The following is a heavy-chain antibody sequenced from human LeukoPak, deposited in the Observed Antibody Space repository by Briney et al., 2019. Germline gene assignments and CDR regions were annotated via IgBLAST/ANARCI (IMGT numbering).Heavy chain of an antibody. CDR3: TRGRALLWFPTNYCFDY. Sequence: PGGSLRLSCTASGFTFGDYAMSWFRQAPGKGLEWVGFIRSKAYGGTTEYAASVKGRFTISRDDSKSIAYLQMNSLKTEDTAVYYCTRGRALLWFPTNYCFDYWGQGTLVTVSS. V-gene: IGHV3-49*03. CDR1: GFTFGDYA. J-gene: IGHJ4*02. CDR2: IRSKAYGGTT. D-gene: IGHD3-10*01.